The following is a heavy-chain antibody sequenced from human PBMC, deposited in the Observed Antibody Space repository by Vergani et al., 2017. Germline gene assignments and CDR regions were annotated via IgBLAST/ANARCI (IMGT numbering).Heavy chain of an antibody. CDR3: ARDDSVGGYYFYYMDV. Sequence: QVQLQQSGPGLVKPSQTLSLTCAISGDSVSSDTAAWNWIRQSPSRGLEWLGRTYYRSKWYRDYAVSVKSRMTINPDTAKRQFSLQRNSVTPEDTAVYYGARDDSVGGYYFYYMDVWDKGTTVTVA. V-gene: IGHV6-1*01. D-gene: IGHD3-16*01. J-gene: IGHJ6*03. CDR2: TYYRSKWYR. CDR1: GDSVSSDTAA.